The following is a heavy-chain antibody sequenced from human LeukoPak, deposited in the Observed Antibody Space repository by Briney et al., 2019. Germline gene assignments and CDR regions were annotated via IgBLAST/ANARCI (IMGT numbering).Heavy chain of an antibody. Sequence: PGGSLRLSCAASGFTFSDYYMSWIRQAPGKGLEWASYISSSGSTIYYADSVKGRFTISRDNAKNSLYLQMNSLRAEDTAVYYCARDRLRIFGVVTYMFDYWGQGTLVTVSS. D-gene: IGHD3-3*01. CDR2: ISSSGSTI. V-gene: IGHV3-11*01. J-gene: IGHJ4*02. CDR3: ARDRLRIFGVVTYMFDY. CDR1: GFTFSDYY.